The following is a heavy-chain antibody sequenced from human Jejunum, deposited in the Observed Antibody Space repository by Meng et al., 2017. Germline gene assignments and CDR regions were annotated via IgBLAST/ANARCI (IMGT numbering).Heavy chain of an antibody. CDR2: IYYTGSA. Sequence: QVQLQESGPGLVTPSQTLSLTCTVSGDSISSGGHYWSWIRQTPGKGLEWIGYIYYTGSAYYNPSLESRVTLSVDTSNNQFSLRLNSVTAADTAVYYCAREGQLMLGLVDYWGQGTLVTVSS. D-gene: IGHD2-2*01. V-gene: IGHV4-31*03. CDR1: GDSISSGGHY. J-gene: IGHJ4*02. CDR3: AREGQLMLGLVDY.